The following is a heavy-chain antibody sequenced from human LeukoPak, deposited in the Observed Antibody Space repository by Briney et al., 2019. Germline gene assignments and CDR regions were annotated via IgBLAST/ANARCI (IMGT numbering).Heavy chain of an antibody. CDR3: ARGYSSGWYDAFDI. V-gene: IGHV1-2*02. CDR2: INSNSGGT. CDR1: GYTFTGYY. D-gene: IGHD6-19*01. Sequence: GASVKVSCKASGYTFTGYYMHWVRQAPGQGLEWMGWINSNSGGTNYAQKFQGGVTMTRDTSISTAYMELSRLRSDDTAVYYCARGYSSGWYDAFDIWGQGTMVTVSS. J-gene: IGHJ3*02.